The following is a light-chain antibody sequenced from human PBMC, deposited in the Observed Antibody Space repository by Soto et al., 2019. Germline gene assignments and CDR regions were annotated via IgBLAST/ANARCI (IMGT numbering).Light chain of an antibody. Sequence: EIVLTQSPGTLSLSPGERATLSCRASQSVSSSYLAWYQQKPGQAPRLLIYDASNRATGIPARFSGSGSGTDFTLTISSLEPEDFAVYYCQQQGRSWITFGQGTRLEIK. J-gene: IGKJ5*01. CDR2: DAS. CDR3: QQQGRSWIT. CDR1: QSVSSSY. V-gene: IGKV3-20*01.